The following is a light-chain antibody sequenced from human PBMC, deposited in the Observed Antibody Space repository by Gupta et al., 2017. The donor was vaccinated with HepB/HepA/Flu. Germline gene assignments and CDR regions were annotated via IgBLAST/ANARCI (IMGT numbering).Light chain of an antibody. V-gene: IGKV1-33*01. CDR2: DAS. CDR3: QQYRYDKTVVVS. Sequence: DIEMTQSPSSLSAYVGDRVTITCQASQGIRRNLCWYHQKPGKAPKLLIYDASDLVTGVASRFSGGGYGTFYTLTIDSLQSEDLGTYYCQQYRYDKTVVVSFGGGTKLEI. CDR1: QGIRRN. J-gene: IGKJ4*01.